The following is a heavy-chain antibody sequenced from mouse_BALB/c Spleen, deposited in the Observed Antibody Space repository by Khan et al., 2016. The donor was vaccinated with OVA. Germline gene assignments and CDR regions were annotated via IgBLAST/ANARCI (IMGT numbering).Heavy chain of an antibody. CDR2: IWRGGGT. V-gene: IGHV2-2*01. J-gene: IGHJ3*01. CDR1: GFSLSTYG. CDR3: ARNSYMYDLTY. D-gene: IGHD2-14*01. Sequence: QVQLKQSGPGLVQPSQSLSITCTVSGFSLSTYGIHWVRQSPGKGLEWLGVIWRGGGTDYNAAFISRLSISKDNSKSQVFFKMDSLQTDDTAIYYCARNSYMYDLTYWGQGTLVTVSA.